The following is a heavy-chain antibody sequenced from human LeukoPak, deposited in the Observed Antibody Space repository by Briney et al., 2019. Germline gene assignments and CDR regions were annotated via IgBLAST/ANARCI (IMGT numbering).Heavy chain of an antibody. J-gene: IGHJ4*02. Sequence: ASVKVSCKASGYTFIDYYMHWVRQAPGQGLEWMGIINPSGGSTTYAQKFQGRVTVTRDTSTSTVYMELSSLRSEDTAVYYCASAFGSGSYYFDYWGQGTLVTVSS. D-gene: IGHD3-10*01. CDR3: ASAFGSGSYYFDY. V-gene: IGHV1-46*01. CDR2: INPSGGST. CDR1: GYTFIDYY.